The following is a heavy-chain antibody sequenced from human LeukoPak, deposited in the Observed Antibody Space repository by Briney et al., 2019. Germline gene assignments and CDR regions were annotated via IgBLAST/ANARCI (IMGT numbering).Heavy chain of an antibody. J-gene: IGHJ4*02. Sequence: GASVKVSCKASGYTFTSYDINWVRQATGQGLEWMGWMNPNSGNTGYAQKFQGRVTMTRNTSISTAYMELSSLRSEDTAVYYCAREVRYRSSTSCYAYYFDYWGQGTLVTVSS. CDR3: AREVRYRSSTSCYAYYFDY. CDR2: MNPNSGNT. V-gene: IGHV1-8*01. CDR1: GYTFTSYD. D-gene: IGHD2-2*01.